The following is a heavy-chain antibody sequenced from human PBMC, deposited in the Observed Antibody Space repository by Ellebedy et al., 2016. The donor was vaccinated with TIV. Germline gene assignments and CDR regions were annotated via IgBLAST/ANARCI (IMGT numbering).Heavy chain of an antibody. CDR1: GFTFSAYW. Sequence: GESLKISCAASGFTFSAYWMTWVRQAPGKGLRWVANIKQDGSEKFYVDSVKGRFTISRDNANNSLFLQMTSLRAEDTAVYYCAKTGFYYYYGMDVWGQGTTVTVSS. V-gene: IGHV3-7*01. CDR2: IKQDGSEK. CDR3: AKTGFYYYYGMDV. J-gene: IGHJ6*02.